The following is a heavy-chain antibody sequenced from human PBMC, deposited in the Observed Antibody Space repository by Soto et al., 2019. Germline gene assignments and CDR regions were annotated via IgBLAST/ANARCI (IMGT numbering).Heavy chain of an antibody. D-gene: IGHD3-3*01. J-gene: IGHJ4*02. CDR3: AIYAGAYYDFWSGYSNYFDS. CDR1: GYTFTSYY. CDR2: INPSGGST. V-gene: IGHV1-46*01. Sequence: QVQLVQSGAEVKKPGASVKVSCKASGYTFTSYYMHWVRQAPGQGLEWMGIINPSGGSTSYAQKCQGRVTMTRDTSTSTVYMELSSLRSEDTAVYYCAIYAGAYYDFWSGYSNYFDSWGQGTLVTVSS.